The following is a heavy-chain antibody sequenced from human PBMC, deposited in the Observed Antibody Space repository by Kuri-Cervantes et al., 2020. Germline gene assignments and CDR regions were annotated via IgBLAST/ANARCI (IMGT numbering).Heavy chain of an antibody. D-gene: IGHD2-2*03. CDR2: IYTTGST. V-gene: IGHV4-4*07. CDR3: ARGIFNGYCSSTGCYPPPNNWFDP. J-gene: IGHJ5*02. CDR1: GGSISNNF. Sequence: SETLSLTCTVSGGSISNNFWSWVRQPAGKGLEWIGRIYTTGSTDYKPTPNYNPSLRSRVTMSLDTSQNQLCLDLYSVTAADTAVYYRARGIFNGYCSSTGCYPPPNNWFDPWGQGTLVTDSS.